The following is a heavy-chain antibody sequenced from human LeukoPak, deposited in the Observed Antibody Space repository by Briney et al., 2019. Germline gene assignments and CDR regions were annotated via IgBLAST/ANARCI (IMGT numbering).Heavy chain of an antibody. CDR3: ARHRGAVGSAKDY. Sequence: SGTLSLTCTVSGGSISSYYWSWIWQPPGKGLEWIGYIYYSGSTNYNPSLKSRVTISVDTSKNQFSLKLSSVTAADTAVYYCARHRGAVGSAKDYWGQGTLVTVSS. CDR2: IYYSGST. V-gene: IGHV4-59*08. J-gene: IGHJ4*02. CDR1: GGSISSYY. D-gene: IGHD3-10*01.